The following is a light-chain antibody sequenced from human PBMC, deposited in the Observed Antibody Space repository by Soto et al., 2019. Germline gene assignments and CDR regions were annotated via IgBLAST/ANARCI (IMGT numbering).Light chain of an antibody. CDR3: QQYGDSPFT. V-gene: IGKV3-20*01. CDR1: QSVSYNC. Sequence: EIVLTQSPGTLSFSPGERATLTCRASQSVSYNCLAWYQQKPGQAPRLLIYGVSSRATGIPDRFGGSGSGTDFTLTISRLEPEDFAVYYCQQYGDSPFTFGPGTKVDLK. CDR2: GVS. J-gene: IGKJ3*01.